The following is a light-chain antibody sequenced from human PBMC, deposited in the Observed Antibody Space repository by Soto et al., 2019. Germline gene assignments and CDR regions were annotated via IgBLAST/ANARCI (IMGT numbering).Light chain of an antibody. Sequence: DIQMTQSPSTLSASVGDRVTISCRASQSIGHSLAWFQRKPGKAPRLLLYSASTSETGVPSRFSGSTSETEFTLTISCLEPDDFATYDCQQYFNYPWTFGPGTKVEI. CDR3: QQYFNYPWT. J-gene: IGKJ1*01. CDR2: SAS. V-gene: IGKV1-5*03. CDR1: QSIGHS.